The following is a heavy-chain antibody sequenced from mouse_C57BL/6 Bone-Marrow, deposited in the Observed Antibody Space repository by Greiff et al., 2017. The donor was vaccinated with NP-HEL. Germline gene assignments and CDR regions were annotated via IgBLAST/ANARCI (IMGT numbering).Heavy chain of an antibody. Sequence: EVKLVESGGDLVKPGGSLKLSCAASGFTFSSYGMSWVRQTPDQRLEWVATISSGGSYTYYQDSVKGRFTITRDNAKNTLYLQMSSLKSEDTAMYYCARGGGFDYWGQGTTLTVSS. CDR1: GFTFSSYG. CDR2: ISSGGSYT. CDR3: ARGGGFDY. J-gene: IGHJ2*01. V-gene: IGHV5-6*02.